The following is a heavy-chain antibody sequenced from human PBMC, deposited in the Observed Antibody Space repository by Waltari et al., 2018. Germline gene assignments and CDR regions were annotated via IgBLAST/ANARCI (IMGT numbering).Heavy chain of an antibody. V-gene: IGHV4-39*01. CDR3: ARGLYGGNSGGGD. J-gene: IGHJ4*02. Sequence: QLQLQESGPGLVKPSETLSLTCTVSGGSISSSSYYWGWIRQPPGKGLEWIGSIYYSGSTYYNPSLKSRVTISVDTSKNQFSLKLSSVTAADTAVYYCARGLYGGNSGGGDWGQGTLVIVSS. CDR2: IYYSGST. D-gene: IGHD4-17*01. CDR1: GGSISSSSYY.